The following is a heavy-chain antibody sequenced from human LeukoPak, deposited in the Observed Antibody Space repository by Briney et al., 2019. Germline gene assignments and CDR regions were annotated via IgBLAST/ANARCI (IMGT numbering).Heavy chain of an antibody. CDR1: GFTFSSYG. Sequence: GGSLRLSCAASGFTFSSYGMHWVRQAPGKGLEWVAVISYDGSNKYYADSVKGRFTISRDNSKNTLYLQMNSLRAEDTAVYYCAKGVHIAAAGIDYFDYWGQGTLVTVSS. CDR3: AKGVHIAAAGIDYFDY. D-gene: IGHD6-13*01. J-gene: IGHJ4*02. V-gene: IGHV3-30*18. CDR2: ISYDGSNK.